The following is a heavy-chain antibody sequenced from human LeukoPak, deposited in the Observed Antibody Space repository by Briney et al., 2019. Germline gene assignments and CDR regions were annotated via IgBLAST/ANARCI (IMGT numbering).Heavy chain of an antibody. J-gene: IGHJ3*02. D-gene: IGHD6-6*01. CDR2: IYYSGST. CDR3: ARVVGDAFDI. Sequence: PSETLSLTCTVSIGSISSTNYYWGWIRQPPGTGLEWIGSIYYSGSTYYNPSLKSRVTISVDTSKNQFSLKLSSVTAADTAVYYCARVVGDAFDIWGQGTMVTVSS. CDR1: IGSISSTNYY. V-gene: IGHV4-39*07.